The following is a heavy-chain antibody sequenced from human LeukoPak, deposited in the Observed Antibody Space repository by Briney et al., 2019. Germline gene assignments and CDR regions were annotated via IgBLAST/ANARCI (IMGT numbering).Heavy chain of an antibody. CDR1: GDSTSSSDYY. D-gene: IGHD1-26*01. J-gene: IGHJ4*02. CDR2: IYFSGST. V-gene: IGHV4-39*01. Sequence: SETLSLTCIVSGDSTSSSDYYWGWIRQPPGKGLEWIGSIYFSGSTFYNPSLKSRVTISNDTSKNQFSLKLSSVTAADTAVYYCARIVGVTDYFDYWGQGTLVTVSS. CDR3: ARIVGVTDYFDY.